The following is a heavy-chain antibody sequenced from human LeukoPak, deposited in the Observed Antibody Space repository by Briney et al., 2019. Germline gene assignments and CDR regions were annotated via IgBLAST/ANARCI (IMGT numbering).Heavy chain of an antibody. CDR2: IISRSAYI. J-gene: IGHJ4*02. V-gene: IGHV3-21*01. CDR3: ARAIRWLRSIDS. Sequence: GGSLRLFCAASGFTFSIHNMKWVRQARGEGLEWVSSIISRSAYIYYADSVEGRFTISRDNAKNSLYLQMNSLRAEDTAIYYCARAIRWLRSIDSWGQGTLVTVS. CDR1: GFTFSIHN. D-gene: IGHD5-12*01.